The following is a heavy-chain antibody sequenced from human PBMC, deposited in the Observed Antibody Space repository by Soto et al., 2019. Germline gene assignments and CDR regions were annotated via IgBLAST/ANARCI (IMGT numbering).Heavy chain of an antibody. CDR1: GGTFSSYT. CDR3: ARRAMVRGVQYNWFDP. Sequence: QVQLVQSGAEVKKPGSSVKVSCKASGGTFSSYTISWVRQAPGQGLEWMGRIIPILGIANYAQKFQGRVTITADKSTSTADMELSSLRSEDTAVYYCARRAMVRGVQYNWFDPWGQGTLVTVSS. J-gene: IGHJ5*02. V-gene: IGHV1-69*02. CDR2: IIPILGIA. D-gene: IGHD3-10*01.